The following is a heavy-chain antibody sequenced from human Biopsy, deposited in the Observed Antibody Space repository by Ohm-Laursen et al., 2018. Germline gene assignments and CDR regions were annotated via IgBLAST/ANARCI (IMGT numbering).Heavy chain of an antibody. Sequence: TLSLTCTLSGYSIIPSGPENWSWIRQPPGKGPEWIGYIYYTGSTNYNPSLKSRVTISVDTSMNHLSLRLTSVTAADTAVYYCARHAPSYSGSYWRYFDLWGRGTLVTVSS. CDR3: ARHAPSYSGSYWRYFDL. CDR1: GYSIIPSGPEN. CDR2: IYYTGST. V-gene: IGHV4-61*03. D-gene: IGHD1-26*01. J-gene: IGHJ2*01.